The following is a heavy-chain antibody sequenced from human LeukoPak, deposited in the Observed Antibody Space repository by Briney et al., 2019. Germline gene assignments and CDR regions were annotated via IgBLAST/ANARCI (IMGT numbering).Heavy chain of an antibody. Sequence: GGSLRLSCAASGFTFSSYEMNWVRQAPGKGLEWVSYISSSGSTIYYADSVKGRFTISRDNAKNSLYLQMNSLRAEDTAVYYCARRLVLGSGSYSRYNWFDPWGQGTLVTVSS. CDR1: GFTFSSYE. CDR2: ISSSGSTI. CDR3: ARRLVLGSGSYSRYNWFDP. J-gene: IGHJ5*02. D-gene: IGHD3-10*01. V-gene: IGHV3-48*03.